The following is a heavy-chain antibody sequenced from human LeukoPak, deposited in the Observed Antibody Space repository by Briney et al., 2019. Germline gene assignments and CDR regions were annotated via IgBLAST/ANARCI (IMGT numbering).Heavy chain of an antibody. CDR1: GGTFSSYA. CDR3: ARDPTSTLWDWIDP. V-gene: IGHV1-69*05. Sequence: GSSVKVSCKASGGTFSSYAISWVRQAPGQGLEWMGGIIPIFGTANYAQKFQGRVTITTDESTSTAYMELSSLRSEDTAVYYCARDPTSTLWDWIDPWGQGTLVTVSS. CDR2: IIPIFGTA. D-gene: IGHD7-27*01. J-gene: IGHJ5*02.